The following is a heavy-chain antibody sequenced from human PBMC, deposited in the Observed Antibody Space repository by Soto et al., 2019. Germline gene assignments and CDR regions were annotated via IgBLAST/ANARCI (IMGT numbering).Heavy chain of an antibody. CDR2: INAGNGNT. J-gene: IGHJ3*02. Sequence: ASVKVSCKASGYTFTSYAMHWVRQAPGQRLEWMGWINAGNGNTKYSQKFQGRVTITRDTSASTAYMELSSLRSEDTAVYYRARPSYCSGGSCSDAFDIWGQGKMVTVSS. V-gene: IGHV1-3*01. D-gene: IGHD2-15*01. CDR1: GYTFTSYA. CDR3: ARPSYCSGGSCSDAFDI.